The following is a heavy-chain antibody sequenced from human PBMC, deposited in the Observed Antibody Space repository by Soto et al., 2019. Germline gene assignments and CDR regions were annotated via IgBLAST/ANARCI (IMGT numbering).Heavy chain of an antibody. D-gene: IGHD5-18*01. V-gene: IGHV4-30-4*01. CDR1: GGSISSGDYY. J-gene: IGHJ4*02. CDR3: ARGETAMVYFDY. Sequence: PSETLSLTCTVSGGSISSGDYYWSWTRQPPGKGLEWIGYIYYSGSTYYNPSLKSRVTISVDTSKNQFSLKLSSVTAADTAVYYCARGETAMVYFDYWGQGTLVTVSS. CDR2: IYYSGST.